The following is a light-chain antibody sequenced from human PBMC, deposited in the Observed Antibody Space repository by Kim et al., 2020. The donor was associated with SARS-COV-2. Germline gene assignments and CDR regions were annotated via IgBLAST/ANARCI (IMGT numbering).Light chain of an antibody. CDR2: MDS. V-gene: IGLV3-9*01. CDR1: NIQTKN. J-gene: IGLJ3*02. CDR3: PVWDTGTWV. Sequence: SYELTQPLSVSVALGQTARLTCGGNNIQTKNVHWYRQKPGQAPVLVMYMDSKRPSGIPERFSGSNSGNTATLTITRAQAGDAADYYCPVWDTGTWVFCGG.